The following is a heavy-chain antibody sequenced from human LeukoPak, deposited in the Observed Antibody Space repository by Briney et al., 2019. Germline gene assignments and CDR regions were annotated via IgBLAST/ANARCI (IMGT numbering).Heavy chain of an antibody. Sequence: GESLKISWKGSGYSFTSYWIGLVRPMPGEGLGLMGIIYPGDSDTRYSPSFQGQVTISADKSISTAYLQWSSLKASDTAMYYCATYSGYYFPRHDAFDIWGQGTMVTVSS. CDR3: ATYSGYYFPRHDAFDI. CDR2: IYPGDSDT. D-gene: IGHD3-22*01. CDR1: GYSFTSYW. V-gene: IGHV5-51*01. J-gene: IGHJ3*02.